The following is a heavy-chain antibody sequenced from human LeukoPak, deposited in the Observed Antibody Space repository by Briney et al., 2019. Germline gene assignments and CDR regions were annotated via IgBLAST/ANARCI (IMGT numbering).Heavy chain of an antibody. D-gene: IGHD2-15*01. V-gene: IGHV4-34*01. Sequence: KPSETLSLTCAVYGGSFSGYYWSWIRQPPGKGLEWIGEINHSGSTNYNPSLKSRVTISVDTSKNQFSLKLSSVTAADTAVYYCARRRYCSGGSCRGSFDYWGRGTLVTVSS. CDR2: INHSGST. J-gene: IGHJ4*02. CDR1: GGSFSGYY. CDR3: ARRRYCSGGSCRGSFDY.